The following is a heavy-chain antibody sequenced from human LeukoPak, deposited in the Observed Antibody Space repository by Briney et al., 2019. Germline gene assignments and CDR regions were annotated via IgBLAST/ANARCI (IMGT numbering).Heavy chain of an antibody. V-gene: IGHV3-48*04. CDR3: VRARDPLHIDL. CDR2: ITASSSTI. Sequence: GGSLRLSCVASGFGFSSYSFNWVRQAPGQGLEWVSYITASSSTIDYADSVKGRLTISRDNAKRSLYLLLTSLRVEDTAVYYCVRARDPLHIDLWGQGTLVTVSS. CDR1: GFGFSSYS. D-gene: IGHD6-6*01. J-gene: IGHJ5*02.